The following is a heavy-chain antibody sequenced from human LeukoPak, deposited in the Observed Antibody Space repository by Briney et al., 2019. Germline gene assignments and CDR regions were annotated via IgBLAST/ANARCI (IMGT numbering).Heavy chain of an antibody. CDR2: ISTSGGSI. CDR1: GFTFSSYA. Sequence: GGSLRLSCAASGFTFSSYAMSWVRQAPGEGLEWVSCISTSGGSISYADSVKGRFTISRDNPRNTLYMQMNSLRDEDTAVYYCAIMHRYYDGSCYWVQWGQGTLVTVSS. J-gene: IGHJ4*02. V-gene: IGHV3-23*01. CDR3: AIMHRYYDGSCYWVQ. D-gene: IGHD3-22*01.